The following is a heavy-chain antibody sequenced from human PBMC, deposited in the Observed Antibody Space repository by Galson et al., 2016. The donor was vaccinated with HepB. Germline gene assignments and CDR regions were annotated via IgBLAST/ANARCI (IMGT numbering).Heavy chain of an antibody. CDR1: GFTFSDAW. Sequence: LRLSCAASGFTFSDAWMSWVRQAPGKGLEWVGRIKSKTDGGTTDYAAPVKGRFTISRDDSKNTLYLQLNSLNTEDTAVYYCTTYYYFDSSGYSGGINYFEYWGQGTLVTVTS. J-gene: IGHJ4*02. CDR3: TTYYYFDSSGYSGGINYFEY. CDR2: IKSKTDGGTT. D-gene: IGHD3-22*01. V-gene: IGHV3-15*01.